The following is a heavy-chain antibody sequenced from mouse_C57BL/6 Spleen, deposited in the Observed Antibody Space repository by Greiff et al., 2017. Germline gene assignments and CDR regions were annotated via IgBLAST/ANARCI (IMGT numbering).Heavy chain of an antibody. D-gene: IGHD1-1*01. CDR2: ISSGSSTI. CDR1: GFTFSDYG. CDR3: ARRGITTVPDYAMDY. Sequence: EVQVVESGGGLVKPGGSLKLSCAASGFTFSDYGMHWVRQAPEKGLEWVAYISSGSSTIYYADTVKGRFTISRDNARNTLFLQMNSLRSEDTAMYYCARRGITTVPDYAMDYWGQGASVTVAS. V-gene: IGHV5-17*01. J-gene: IGHJ4*01.